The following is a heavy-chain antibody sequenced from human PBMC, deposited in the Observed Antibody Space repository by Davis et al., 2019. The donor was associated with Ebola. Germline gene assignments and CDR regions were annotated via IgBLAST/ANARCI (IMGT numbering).Heavy chain of an antibody. V-gene: IGHV3-23*01. CDR2: IIGSGDST. Sequence: GESLKISCAASGFTFSSYAMSWVRQGPGKGLEWVSVIIGSGDSTQNADSVKGRFTISRDNSKNTLYLQMNSLRAEDTAVYYCAKGWSVPFDPWGQGTQVTVSS. CDR3: AKGWSVPFDP. J-gene: IGHJ5*02. CDR1: GFTFSSYA.